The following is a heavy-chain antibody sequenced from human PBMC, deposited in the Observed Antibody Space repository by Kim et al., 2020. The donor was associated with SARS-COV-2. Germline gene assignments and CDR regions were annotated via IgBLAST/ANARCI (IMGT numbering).Heavy chain of an antibody. CDR2: IYYSGST. CDR1: GGSISSYY. J-gene: IGHJ6*02. Sequence: SETLSLTCTVSGGSISSYYWSWIRQPPGKGLEWIGYIYYSGSTNYNPSLKSRVTISVDTSKNQFSLKLSSVTAADTAVYYCARDRREMNHGMDVWGQGTTVTVSS. D-gene: IGHD1-26*01. CDR3: ARDRREMNHGMDV. V-gene: IGHV4-59*01.